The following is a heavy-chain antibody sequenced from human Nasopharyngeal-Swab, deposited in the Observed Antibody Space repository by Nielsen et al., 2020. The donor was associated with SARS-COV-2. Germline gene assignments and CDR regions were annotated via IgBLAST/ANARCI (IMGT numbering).Heavy chain of an antibody. CDR2: IIPILGIA. J-gene: IGHJ6*02. V-gene: IGHV1-69*10. CDR1: GGTFSSYV. D-gene: IGHD2-2*02. CDR3: ARVRDIVVVPAAIPPSYYYYYGMDV. Sequence: VKVSCKASGGTFSSYVISWVRQAPGQGLEWMGGIIPILGIANYAQKFQGRVTITADKSTSTAYMELSSLRSEDTAAYYCARVRDIVVVPAAIPPSYYYYYGMDVWGQGTTVTVSS.